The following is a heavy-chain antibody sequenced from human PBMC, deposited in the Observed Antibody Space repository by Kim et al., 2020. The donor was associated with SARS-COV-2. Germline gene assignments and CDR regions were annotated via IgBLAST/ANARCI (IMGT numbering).Heavy chain of an antibody. D-gene: IGHD3-9*01. CDR3: ARDWDDYDILTGYYGAFDY. Sequence: GRFTISGNNSKNPLYLQMNSLRAEDTAVYYCARDWDDYDILTGYYGAFDYWGQGTLVTVSS. J-gene: IGHJ4*02. V-gene: IGHV3-30*01.